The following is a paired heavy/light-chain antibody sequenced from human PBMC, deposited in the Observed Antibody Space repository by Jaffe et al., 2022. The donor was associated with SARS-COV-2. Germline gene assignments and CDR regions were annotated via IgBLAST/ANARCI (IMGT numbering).Light chain of an antibody. CDR1: SGSIASNY. J-gene: IGLJ3*02. Sequence: NFMLTQPHSVSESPGKTVTISCTGSSGSIASNYVQWYQQRPGSAPTTVIYEDNQRPSGVPDRFSGSIDSSSNSASLTISGLKTEDEADYYCQSYDSSNHWVFGGGTKLTVL. CDR3: QSYDSSNHWV. V-gene: IGLV6-57*02. CDR2: EDN.
Heavy chain of an antibody. Sequence: QVQLVESGGGVVQPGRSLRLSCAASGFTFSNYGIHWVRQAPGKGLEWVAVISYDGSNKYYADSVKGRFTISRDNSKNTLYLQMNSLRAEDTAVYYCAKESAWVCSGGSCNFDYWGQGTLVTVSS. D-gene: IGHD2-15*01. J-gene: IGHJ4*02. V-gene: IGHV3-30*18. CDR2: ISYDGSNK. CDR3: AKESAWVCSGGSCNFDY. CDR1: GFTFSNYG.